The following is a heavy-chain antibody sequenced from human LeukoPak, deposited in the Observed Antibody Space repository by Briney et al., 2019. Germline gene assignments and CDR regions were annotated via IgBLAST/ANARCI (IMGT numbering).Heavy chain of an antibody. CDR1: GFTFSSYG. CDR3: AKDLISILTGQVHDY. D-gene: IGHD3-9*01. V-gene: IGHV3-30*18. CDR2: ISYDGSNK. Sequence: GGSLRLSCAASGFTFSSYGMHWVRQAPGKGLEWVAVISYDGSNKYYADSVKGRFTISRDNSKNALYLQMNSLRAEDTAVYYCAKDLISILTGQVHDYWGQGTLVTVSS. J-gene: IGHJ4*02.